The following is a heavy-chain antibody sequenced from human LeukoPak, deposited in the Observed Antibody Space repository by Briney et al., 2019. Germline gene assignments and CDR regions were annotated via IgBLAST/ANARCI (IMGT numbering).Heavy chain of an antibody. Sequence: GGALRISCAAPGFNLRSYSMNWVRQGPGKGVEWVSSISSSSSYIYYADSVKGRFTISRDNAKNSLYLQMNSLRAEDTAVYYCARPFGEHAFDIWGQGTMVTVSS. D-gene: IGHD3-16*01. J-gene: IGHJ3*02. CDR3: ARPFGEHAFDI. V-gene: IGHV3-21*01. CDR1: GFNLRSYS. CDR2: ISSSSSYI.